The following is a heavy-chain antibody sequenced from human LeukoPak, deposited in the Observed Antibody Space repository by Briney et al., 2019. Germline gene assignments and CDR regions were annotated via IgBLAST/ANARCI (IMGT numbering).Heavy chain of an antibody. Sequence: QTGGSLRLSCAASGFTFSSYWMHWVRQAPGKGLVWVSRINSDGSSTSYADSVKGRFTISRDNAKNTLYLQMNSLRAEDTAVYYCAKDLAPGIAGVNDAFDIWGQGTMVTVSS. J-gene: IGHJ3*02. CDR2: INSDGSST. V-gene: IGHV3-74*01. CDR3: AKDLAPGIAGVNDAFDI. D-gene: IGHD6-13*01. CDR1: GFTFSSYW.